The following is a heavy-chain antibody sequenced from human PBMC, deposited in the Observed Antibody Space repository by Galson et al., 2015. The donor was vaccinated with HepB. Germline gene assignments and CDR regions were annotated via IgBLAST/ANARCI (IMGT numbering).Heavy chain of an antibody. Sequence: PALVKPTQALTLTCTFSGFSLSTSGVGVGWIRQPPGKALEWLALIYWDDDKRYSPSLKSRLTITKDTSKNQVVLTMTNMDPVDTATYYCAHTYSSGWWPSPNFDYWGQGTLVTVSS. J-gene: IGHJ4*02. D-gene: IGHD6-19*01. CDR3: AHTYSSGWWPSPNFDY. CDR1: GFSLSTSGVG. V-gene: IGHV2-5*02. CDR2: IYWDDDK.